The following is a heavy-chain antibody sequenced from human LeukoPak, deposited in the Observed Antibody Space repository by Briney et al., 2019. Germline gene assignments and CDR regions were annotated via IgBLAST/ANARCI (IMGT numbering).Heavy chain of an antibody. CDR2: IYTSGST. CDR1: GGSISSYY. CDR3: AREITNYGDKRHNLNWFDP. J-gene: IGHJ5*02. Sequence: PSETLSLTCTVSGGSISSYYWSWIRQPAGKGLEWIGRIYTSGSTNYNPSLKSRVTMSVDTSKNQFSLKLSSVTAADTAVYYCAREITNYGDKRHNLNWFDPWGQGTLVTVFS. D-gene: IGHD4-17*01. V-gene: IGHV4-4*07.